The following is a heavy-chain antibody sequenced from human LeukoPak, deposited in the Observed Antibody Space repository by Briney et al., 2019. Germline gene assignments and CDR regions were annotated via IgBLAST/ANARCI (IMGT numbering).Heavy chain of an antibody. CDR1: AFNFTAYW. CDR2: INSDGTTT. V-gene: IGHV3-74*01. Sequence: GGSLRLSCGSTAFNFTAYWMHWVRQDPRQGLLWVARINSDGTTTNYADSVKGRFTISRDNAKNTLFLQMNSLRADDTAVYFCAVSNGGYGPWGQGALVTVSS. J-gene: IGHJ5*02. CDR3: AVSNGGYGP. D-gene: IGHD5-12*01.